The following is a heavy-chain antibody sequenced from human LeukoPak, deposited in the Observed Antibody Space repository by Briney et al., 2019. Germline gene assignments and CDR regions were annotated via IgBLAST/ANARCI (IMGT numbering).Heavy chain of an antibody. V-gene: IGHV3-23*01. CDR3: AKDSSGYLLLDAFDI. J-gene: IGHJ3*02. CDR1: GFTFSSYA. CDR2: ISGSGGST. Sequence: PGRSLRLSCAASGFTFSSYAVSWVRQAPGKGLEWVSAISGSGGSTYYADSVKGRFTISRDNSKNTLYLQMNSLRAEDTAVYYCAKDSSGYLLLDAFDIWGQGTMVTVSS. D-gene: IGHD3-22*01.